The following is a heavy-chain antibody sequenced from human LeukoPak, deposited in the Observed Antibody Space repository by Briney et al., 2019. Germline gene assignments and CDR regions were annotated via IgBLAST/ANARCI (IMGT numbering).Heavy chain of an antibody. J-gene: IGHJ3*02. CDR1: GGSISSSSYY. CDR2: IYYSGST. Sequence: KSSETLSLTCTVSGGSISSSSYYWGWIRQPPGKGLECIGYIYYSGSTNYNPSLKSRVTISVDTSKNQFSLRLNSVTAADTAVYYCARDRYGFAFDIWGQGTMVTVSS. CDR3: ARDRYGFAFDI. D-gene: IGHD3-16*02. V-gene: IGHV4-61*01.